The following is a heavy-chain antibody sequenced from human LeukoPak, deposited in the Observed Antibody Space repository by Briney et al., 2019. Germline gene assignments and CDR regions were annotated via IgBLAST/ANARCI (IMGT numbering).Heavy chain of an antibody. D-gene: IGHD3-10*01. V-gene: IGHV1-69-2*01. Sequence: ASVTISFKVSGYTFTDYYMHWVQQAPGKGLEWMGLVDPEDGETIYAEKFQGRVTITADTSTDTAYMELSSLRSEDTAVYYCGTIGGGSGSLPQNWFDPWGQGTLVTVSS. J-gene: IGHJ5*02. CDR2: VDPEDGET. CDR3: GTIGGGSGSLPQNWFDP. CDR1: GYTFTDYY.